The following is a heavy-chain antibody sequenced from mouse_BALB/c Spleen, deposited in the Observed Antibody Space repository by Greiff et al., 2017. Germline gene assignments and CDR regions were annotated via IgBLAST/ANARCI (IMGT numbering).Heavy chain of an antibody. V-gene: IGHV14-1*02. CDR1: GFNIKDYY. CDR2: IDPENGNT. D-gene: IGHD2-1*01. CDR3: ARCGNYGVDY. Sequence: VQLKQSGAELVRPGALVKLSCKASGFNIKDYYMHWVKQRPEQGLEWIGWIDPENGNTIYDPKFQGKASITADTSSNTAYLQLSSLTSEDTAVYYCARCGNYGVDYWGQGTTLTVSS. J-gene: IGHJ2*01.